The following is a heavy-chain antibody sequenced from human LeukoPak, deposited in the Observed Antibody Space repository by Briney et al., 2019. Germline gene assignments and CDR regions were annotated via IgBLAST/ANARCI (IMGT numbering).Heavy chain of an antibody. CDR2: LYYSGST. CDR1: GGSISSYY. V-gene: IGHV4-59*01. CDR3: ARGINWVDY. D-gene: IGHD7-27*01. Sequence: SETLSLTCSVSGGSISSYYWSWIRQPPGKGLEWIGYLYYSGSTNSNPSLKSRVTMSVDTSKNQFSLKLSSVTAADTAVYYCARGINWVDYWGQGALVTVSS. J-gene: IGHJ4*02.